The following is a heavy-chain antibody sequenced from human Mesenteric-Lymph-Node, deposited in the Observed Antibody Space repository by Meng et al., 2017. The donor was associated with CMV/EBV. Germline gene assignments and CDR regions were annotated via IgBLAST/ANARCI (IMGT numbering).Heavy chain of an antibody. CDR3: ARWGLGYCSTTTCFPDH. J-gene: IGHJ4*02. Sequence: GESLKISCKASGYRFNNYWIGWVRQVPGKGLEWMGFTNPGDSDTRYSPSFQGQVTISADRSVGAAYLQWSSLKSSDSGMYYCARWGLGYCSTTTCFPDHWGQGTSVTVSS. CDR1: GYRFNNYW. CDR2: TNPGDSDT. D-gene: IGHD2-15*01. V-gene: IGHV5-51*01.